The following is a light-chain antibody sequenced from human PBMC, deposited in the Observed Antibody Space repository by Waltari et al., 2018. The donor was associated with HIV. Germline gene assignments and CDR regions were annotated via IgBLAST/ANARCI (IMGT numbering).Light chain of an antibody. Sequence: QSVLTQPPSVSGAPGQRVPISFTGGSSNLGAADAVTRFQQIPGTAPKLLISGNKNRPSGVPDRFSASKSGASASLAITGLQAEDEADYFCQSYDRSLSASVVFGGGTKLTVL. V-gene: IGLV1-40*01. J-gene: IGLJ2*01. CDR3: QSYDRSLSASVV. CDR2: GNK. CDR1: SSNLGAADA.